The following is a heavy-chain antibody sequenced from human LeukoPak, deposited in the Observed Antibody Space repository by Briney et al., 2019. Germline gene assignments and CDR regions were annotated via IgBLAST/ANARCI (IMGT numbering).Heavy chain of an antibody. CDR3: ARGGFGTKRHWFDP. J-gene: IGHJ5*02. CDR2: INHSGST. V-gene: IGHV4-34*01. D-gene: IGHD2-8*01. CDR1: GGSFSGYY. Sequence: SETLSLTCAVYGGSFSGYYWSWIRQPPGKGLEWIGEINHSGSTNYNPSLKSRVTISLDTSKNQFSLKLSSVTAADTAVYYCARGGFGTKRHWFDPWGEGTLVPVSS.